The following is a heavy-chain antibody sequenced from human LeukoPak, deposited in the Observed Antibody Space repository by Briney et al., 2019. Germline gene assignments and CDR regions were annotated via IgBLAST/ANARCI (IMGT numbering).Heavy chain of an antibody. V-gene: IGHV3-23*01. D-gene: IGHD3-22*01. Sequence: GGSLRLSCAASGFTFSSYAMSWVRQAPGKGLEWVSAISGSGGSTYYADSVKGRSTISRDNSKNTLYLQMNSLRAEDTAVYYCARDLDPLITMIVVVTWAFDIWGQGTMVTVSS. CDR1: GFTFSSYA. CDR3: ARDLDPLITMIVVVTWAFDI. CDR2: ISGSGGST. J-gene: IGHJ3*02.